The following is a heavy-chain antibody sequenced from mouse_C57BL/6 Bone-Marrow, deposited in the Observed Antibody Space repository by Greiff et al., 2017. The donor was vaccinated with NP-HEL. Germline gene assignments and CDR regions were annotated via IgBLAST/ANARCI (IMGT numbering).Heavy chain of an antibody. V-gene: IGHV5-15*01. CDR3: ARRAAYSNYFDY. J-gene: IGHJ2*01. D-gene: IGHD2-10*01. CDR1: GFTFSDYG. CDR2: ISNLAYSI. Sequence: EVKVVESGGGLVQPGGSLKLSCAASGFTFSDYGMAWVRQAPRKGPEWVAFISNLAYSIYYADTVTGRFTISRENAKNTLYLEMSSLRSEDTAMYYCARRAAYSNYFDYWGQGTTLTVSS.